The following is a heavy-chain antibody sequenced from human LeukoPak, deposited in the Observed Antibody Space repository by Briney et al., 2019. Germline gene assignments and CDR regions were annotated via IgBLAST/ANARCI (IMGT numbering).Heavy chain of an antibody. CDR2: ISSSSSYI. CDR3: ARDPELWFGEFPLDY. J-gene: IGHJ4*02. D-gene: IGHD3-10*01. Sequence: TAGGSLRLSCAASGFTFSSYSMNWVRQAPGKGLEWVSSISSSSSYIYYADSVKGRFTISRDNAKNSLYLQMNSLRAEDTAVYYCARDPELWFGEFPLDYWGQETLVTVSS. V-gene: IGHV3-21*01. CDR1: GFTFSSYS.